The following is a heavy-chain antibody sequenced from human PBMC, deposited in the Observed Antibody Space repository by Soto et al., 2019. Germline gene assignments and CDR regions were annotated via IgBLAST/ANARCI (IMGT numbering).Heavy chain of an antibody. V-gene: IGHV5-51*01. Sequence: GESLKISCKGSGYSFSSYWIAWVRQMPGRGLEWMGIIYPGDSDIRYSPSFQGQVTISADKSISTAYLQWSSLKASDTAMFYCAKYDNRGHYFDYWGQGTLVTVSS. D-gene: IGHD3-22*01. CDR3: AKYDNRGHYFDY. CDR2: IYPGDSDI. CDR1: GYSFSSYW. J-gene: IGHJ4*02.